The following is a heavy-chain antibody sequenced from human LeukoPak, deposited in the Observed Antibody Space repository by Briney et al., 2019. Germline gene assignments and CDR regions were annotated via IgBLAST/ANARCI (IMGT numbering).Heavy chain of an antibody. D-gene: IGHD3-10*01. V-gene: IGHV3-23*01. Sequence: PGGSLRLSCAASGFAFSSYAMSWVRQAPGKGLEWVSGISGDGGSTFYADSVKGRFTISTDTSKNILYLQMNSLRAEDTALYYCAKHGYYYGYASGAYLNYWGQGTLVTVSS. J-gene: IGHJ4*02. CDR2: ISGDGGST. CDR3: AKHGYYYGYASGAYLNY. CDR1: GFAFSSYA.